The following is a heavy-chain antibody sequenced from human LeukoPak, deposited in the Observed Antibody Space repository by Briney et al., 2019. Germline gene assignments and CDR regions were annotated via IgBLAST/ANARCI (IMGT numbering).Heavy chain of an antibody. Sequence: GGSLRLSCAASGFTLSSYAMSWVRQGPGKGLEWVSAISVSGNTYHADSVKGRFTTSRDSSKNTLYLQMNSLRAEDAAVYYCAELGITMIGGVWGKGTTVTISS. CDR3: AELGITMIGGV. CDR2: ISVSGNT. D-gene: IGHD3-10*02. V-gene: IGHV3-23*01. J-gene: IGHJ6*04. CDR1: GFTLSSYA.